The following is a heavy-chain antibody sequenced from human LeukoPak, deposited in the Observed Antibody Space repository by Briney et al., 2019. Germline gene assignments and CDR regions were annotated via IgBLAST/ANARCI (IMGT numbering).Heavy chain of an antibody. D-gene: IGHD5-18*01. CDR2: IIPIFGTA. J-gene: IGHJ4*02. CDR1: GGTFSSYA. V-gene: IGHV1-69*13. CDR3: ARAHSYGPQATFDY. Sequence: ASVKVSCKASGGTFSSYAISWVRQAPGQGLEWMGGIIPIFGTANYAQKFQGRVTITADESTSTAYMELSSLRSEDTAVYYCARAHSYGPQATFDYWGQGTLVTVSS.